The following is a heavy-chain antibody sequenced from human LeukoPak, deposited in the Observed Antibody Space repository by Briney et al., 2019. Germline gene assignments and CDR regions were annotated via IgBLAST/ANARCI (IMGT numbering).Heavy chain of an antibody. J-gene: IGHJ4*01. V-gene: IGHV4-39*01. D-gene: IGHD1-14*01. CDR3: VRYNLGTHAFDL. CDR1: GGPISSSDYY. Sequence: NPSETLSLTCAVSGGPISSSDYYCVWIRQPPGKGLEWIGGIHYSGTTYCGTSLKSRVTMFVDTSNNQFSLRLTSVTAADTAVYHCVRYNLGTHAFDLWGQGTLVTVSS. CDR2: IHYSGTT.